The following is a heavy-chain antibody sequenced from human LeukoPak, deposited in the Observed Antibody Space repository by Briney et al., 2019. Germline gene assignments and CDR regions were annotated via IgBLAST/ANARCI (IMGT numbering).Heavy chain of an antibody. Sequence: SSVKVSCXASGGTFSRYAISWVRQAPGQGLEWTGGILPIIGTANYAQKFQGRVTITADESTSTAYMELSSLRSEDTAVYYCATSRIAVAGTGLDYWGQGTLVTVSS. D-gene: IGHD6-19*01. CDR3: ATSRIAVAGTGLDY. CDR2: ILPIIGTA. CDR1: GGTFSRYA. V-gene: IGHV1-69*01. J-gene: IGHJ4*02.